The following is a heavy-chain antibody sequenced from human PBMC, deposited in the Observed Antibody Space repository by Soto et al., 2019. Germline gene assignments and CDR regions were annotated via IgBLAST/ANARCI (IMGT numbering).Heavy chain of an antibody. CDR3: ARGRFCLTGRCFPNWFDS. CDR2: IYKSATT. V-gene: IGHV4-30-4*01. Sequence: SETLSLTLSVSGDSISNLDYFWAWIRQPPGQALEYIGYIYKSATTYYNPSFESRVAISVDTSKSQFSLHVTSVTAADTAVYFCARGRFCLTGRCFPNWFDSWGQGALVTVS. J-gene: IGHJ5*01. CDR1: GDSISNLDYF. D-gene: IGHD7-27*01.